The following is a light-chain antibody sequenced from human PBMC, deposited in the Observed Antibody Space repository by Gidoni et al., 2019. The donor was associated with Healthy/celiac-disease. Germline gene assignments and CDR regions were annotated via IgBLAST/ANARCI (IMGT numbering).Light chain of an antibody. CDR2: DVS. V-gene: IGLV2-14*01. CDR1: SSDIGNYNF. CDR3: SSYTTSSAYV. J-gene: IGLJ1*01. Sequence: QSALTQPASVSASPGQSITISCTGTSSDIGNYNFVSWYQQHPDKAPKLMIYDVSNRPSGVSNRFSGSKSGNTASLTISGLQAEDEADYYCSSYTTSSAYVFGTGTKVTVL.